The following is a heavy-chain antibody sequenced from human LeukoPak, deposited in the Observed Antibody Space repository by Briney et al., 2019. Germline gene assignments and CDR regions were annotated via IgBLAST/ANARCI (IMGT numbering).Heavy chain of an antibody. J-gene: IGHJ4*02. CDR2: IKEDGSEK. CDR3: ASGRQLGY. D-gene: IGHD6-13*01. CDR1: GFTFSNDW. V-gene: IGHV3-7*01. Sequence: GGSLRLSCAASGFTFSNDWMSSVRQAPGKGLEWVAKIKEDGSEKYYVDSVKGRFTISRDNARNSLYLQMNSLRAEDTAVYYCASGRQLGYWGQGTLVTVSS.